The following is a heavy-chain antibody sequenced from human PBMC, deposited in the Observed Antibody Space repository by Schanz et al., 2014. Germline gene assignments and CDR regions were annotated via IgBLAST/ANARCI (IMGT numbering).Heavy chain of an antibody. Sequence: QVQLVESGGGVAQPRGSLRLSCAASGFSFSGYGMHWVRQAPGKGLEWVAYIRFDASAKYYGDSVEGRFTISRDNAKNTLYLQMNSLRPEDTAVYYCAKYGTGKGVSFEYWGQGTLVTVSS. CDR3: AKYGTGKGVSFEY. CDR2: IRFDASAK. J-gene: IGHJ4*02. D-gene: IGHD1-26*01. CDR1: GFSFSGYG. V-gene: IGHV3-30*02.